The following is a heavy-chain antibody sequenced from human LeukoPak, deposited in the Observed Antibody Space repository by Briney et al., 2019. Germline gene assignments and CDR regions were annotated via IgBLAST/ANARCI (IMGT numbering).Heavy chain of an antibody. D-gene: IGHD2-2*02. CDR1: GGSISTYY. CDR2: IYASGGT. CDR3: ARDGGYCRSTSCYSDVFDI. V-gene: IGHV4-4*07. J-gene: IGHJ3*02. Sequence: SETLSLTCTVSGGSISTYYWSWIRQSAVKGLEWIGRIYASGGTNYNPSLQSRVTMSVDTSRNQFSLKLSSVTAADTAVYCCARDGGYCRSTSCYSDVFDIWGQGALVTVS.